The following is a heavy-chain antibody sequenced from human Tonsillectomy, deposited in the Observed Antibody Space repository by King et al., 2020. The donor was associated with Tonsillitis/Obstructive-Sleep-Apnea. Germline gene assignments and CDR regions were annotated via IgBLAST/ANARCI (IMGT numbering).Heavy chain of an antibody. CDR2: LWYDGRRQ. CDR1: GFSFTDYG. D-gene: IGHD3-22*01. J-gene: IGHJ6*03. Sequence: VQLVESGGGVVQPGRSLRLSCAVSGFSFTDYGMHWVRQAPGKGLEWLTVLWYDGRRQYYAESVKGRFTISRDESKNTLFLQMNSLRVEDTAVYYCVRDEGYFFYNMDVWGNGTTVTVSS. V-gene: IGHV3-33*01. CDR3: VRDEGYFFYNMDV.